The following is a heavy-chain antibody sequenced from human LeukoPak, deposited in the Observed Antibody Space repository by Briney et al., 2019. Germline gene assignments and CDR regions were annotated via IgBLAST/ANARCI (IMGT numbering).Heavy chain of an antibody. Sequence: GGSLRLSCATSGFTVSSNCMSWVRQAPGKGLEWVSVIYRGGITDYADSVKGRFTISRDNAKNSLYLQMNSLRAEDTALYYCAKDACSSTSCSNDYWGQGTLVTVSS. J-gene: IGHJ4*02. CDR3: AKDACSSTSCSNDY. V-gene: IGHV3-53*05. D-gene: IGHD2-2*01. CDR1: GFTVSSNC. CDR2: IYRGGIT.